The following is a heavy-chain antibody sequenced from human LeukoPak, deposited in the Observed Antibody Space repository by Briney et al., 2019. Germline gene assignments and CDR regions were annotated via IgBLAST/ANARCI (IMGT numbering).Heavy chain of an antibody. CDR3: ARVRTMVRGRPNLLFDY. CDR2: IYYSGST. D-gene: IGHD3-10*01. J-gene: IGHJ4*02. CDR1: GGSISSSSYY. V-gene: IGHV4-39*07. Sequence: PSETLSLTCTVSGGSISSSSYYWGWIRQPPGKGLEWIGSIYYSGSTYYNPSLKSRVTISVDTSKNQFSLKLSPVTAADTAVYYCARVRTMVRGRPNLLFDYWGQGTLVTVSS.